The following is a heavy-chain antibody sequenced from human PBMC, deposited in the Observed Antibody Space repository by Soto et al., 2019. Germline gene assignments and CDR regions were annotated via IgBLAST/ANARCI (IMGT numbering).Heavy chain of an antibody. CDR2: IYSSGST. Sequence: PSEALSLTCTVSGASVSRGNYYWNWIRQSPGKGLEWIGFIYSSGSTNYSPSLKSRITINPDTSKNQFSLHLYSVTPEDTAVYYCAGVTWLRGMDVWGQGTPVTVSS. D-gene: IGHD3-10*01. J-gene: IGHJ6*02. CDR3: AGVTWLRGMDV. V-gene: IGHV4-61*01. CDR1: GASVSRGNYY.